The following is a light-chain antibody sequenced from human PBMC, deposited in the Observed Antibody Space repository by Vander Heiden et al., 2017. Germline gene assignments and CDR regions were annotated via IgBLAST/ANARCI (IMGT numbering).Light chain of an antibody. CDR1: QDSSNF. CDR2: AAS. J-gene: IGKJ4*01. Sequence: DVQMTQPPSSPSASIGVRVTITCRASQDSSNFLAWYQQKPVKLPKLLIYAASTLQSGVPSRFSGSASGTDFTLTISSLQPEDAATYYCQKYLSAPLTFGGGTKVEI. CDR3: QKYLSAPLT. V-gene: IGKV1-27*01.